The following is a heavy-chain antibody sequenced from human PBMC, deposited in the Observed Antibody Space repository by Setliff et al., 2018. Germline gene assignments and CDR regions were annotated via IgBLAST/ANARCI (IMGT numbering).Heavy chain of an antibody. V-gene: IGHV3-30*07. CDR1: GFTLSAYA. CDR3: VRDSPYCVNGVCRGY. J-gene: IGHJ4*02. D-gene: IGHD2-21*01. Sequence: GGSLRLSCAASGFTLSAYAMHWVRQAPGKGLEWVAVNSNDGSNKFYAESVKGRFTVSRDISKNTLYLQMNNLRAEDTAVYYCVRDSPYCVNGVCRGYWGQGTQVTVSS. CDR2: NSNDGSNK.